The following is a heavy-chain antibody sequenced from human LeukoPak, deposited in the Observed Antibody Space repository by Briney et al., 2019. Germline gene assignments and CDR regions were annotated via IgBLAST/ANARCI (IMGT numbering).Heavy chain of an antibody. Sequence: PSETLSHTCTVSGGSISSFYWSWIRQPPGKGLEWIGYIYYSGSTNYNPSLKSRVTISVDTSKNQFSLKLTSVTAADTAVYYCARHVYRTSHVDYWGQGTLVTVSS. D-gene: IGHD2-2*01. V-gene: IGHV4-59*08. CDR1: GGSISSFY. CDR3: ARHVYRTSHVDY. CDR2: IYYSGST. J-gene: IGHJ4*02.